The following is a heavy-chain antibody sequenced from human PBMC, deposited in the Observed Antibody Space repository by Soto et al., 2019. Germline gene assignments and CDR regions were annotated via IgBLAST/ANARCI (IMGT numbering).Heavy chain of an antibody. D-gene: IGHD3-22*01. CDR3: AADYYDSSGYFPGGVYYYGMDV. J-gene: IGHJ6*02. V-gene: IGHV1-58*01. Sequence: GASVKVSCKASGFTFTSSAVQWGRQARGQRLEGIGWIVVGSGNTNYAQKFQERVTITRDMSTSTAYMELSSLRSEDTAVYYCAADYYDSSGYFPGGVYYYGMDVWGQGTTVTVSS. CDR2: IVVGSGNT. CDR1: GFTFTSSA.